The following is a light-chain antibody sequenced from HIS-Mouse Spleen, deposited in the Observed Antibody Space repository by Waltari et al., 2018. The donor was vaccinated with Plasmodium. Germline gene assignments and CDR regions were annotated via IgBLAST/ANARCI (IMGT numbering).Light chain of an antibody. CDR1: SSDVGGYNY. CDR2: EVS. V-gene: IGLV2-14*01. Sequence: QSALTQPASVSGSPGQSITISCTGTSSDVGGYNYVSWYQQPPGKAPKLMVYEVSNRPSGVSILFSGSKSGNTASRTISGLQAEDEADYYCSSYTSSSTLDVFGTGTKVTVL. J-gene: IGLJ1*01. CDR3: SSYTSSSTLDV.